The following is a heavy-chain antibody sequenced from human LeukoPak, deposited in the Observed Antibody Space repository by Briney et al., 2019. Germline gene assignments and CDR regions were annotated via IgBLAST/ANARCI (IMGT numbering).Heavy chain of an antibody. CDR1: GYTFTSYY. CDR2: IDPNSGGT. Sequence: ASVKVSCKASGYTFTSYYMHWVRQAPGQGLEWMGWIDPNSGGTNYAQKFQGRVTMTRDTSISTAYMELSSLRSDNTAVYYCARDLLRTTRDFDYWGQGTLVTVSS. V-gene: IGHV1-2*02. J-gene: IGHJ4*02. D-gene: IGHD1-7*01. CDR3: ARDLLRTTRDFDY.